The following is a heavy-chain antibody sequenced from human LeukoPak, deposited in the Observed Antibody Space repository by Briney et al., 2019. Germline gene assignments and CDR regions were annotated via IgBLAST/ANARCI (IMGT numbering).Heavy chain of an antibody. CDR3: VCGSHYGWFDH. Sequence: GGSLRLSCAASGFTFSSYAMSWVRQAPGKRLEWVSAISGSGGSTYYADSVKGRFTISRDNSKNTLYLQMNSLRAEDTAVYYCVCGSHYGWFDHWGQGTLVTVSS. CDR1: GFTFSSYA. CDR2: ISGSGGST. V-gene: IGHV3-23*01. J-gene: IGHJ5*02. D-gene: IGHD1-26*01.